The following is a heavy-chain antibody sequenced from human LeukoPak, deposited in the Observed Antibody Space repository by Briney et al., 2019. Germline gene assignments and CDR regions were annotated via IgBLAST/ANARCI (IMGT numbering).Heavy chain of an antibody. V-gene: IGHV4-59*01. CDR3: AREERVYYYYMDV. CDR2: IYYSGST. D-gene: IGHD5-24*01. CDR1: GGSFSGDY. Sequence: SETLSLTCAVYGGSFSGDYWSWIRQPPGKGLEWIGYIYYSGSTNYNPSLKSRVTISVDTSKNQFSLKLSSVTAADTAVYYCAREERVYYYYMDVWGKGTTVTVSS. J-gene: IGHJ6*03.